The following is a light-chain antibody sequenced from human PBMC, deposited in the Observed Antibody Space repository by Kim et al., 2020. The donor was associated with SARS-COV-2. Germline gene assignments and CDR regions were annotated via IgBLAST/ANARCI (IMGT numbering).Light chain of an antibody. J-gene: IGLJ2*01. V-gene: IGLV1-40*01. Sequence: VTISCTGSSSNLGAGSDVHWYQQLPGTAPKPLIYANPNRPSGVPDRFSGSKSGTSASLAIPGLQADDEADYYCQSYDSSLSGSGVFGGGTQLTVL. CDR1: SSNLGAGSD. CDR2: ANP. CDR3: QSYDSSLSGSGV.